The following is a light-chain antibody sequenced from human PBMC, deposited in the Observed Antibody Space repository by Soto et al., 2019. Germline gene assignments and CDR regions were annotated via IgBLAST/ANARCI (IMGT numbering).Light chain of an antibody. CDR2: GAS. J-gene: IGKJ5*01. Sequence: EMVLTQSPGTLSLSPGERATLSCRASQSLSSSSYLAWYQQRPGRAPRLLIYGASSRATGIPDRFSGSGSGTDFTLTISRLEPEDFAVYFCQQYGSSPPITFGPGTRLEIK. CDR1: QSLSSSSY. CDR3: QQYGSSPPIT. V-gene: IGKV3-20*01.